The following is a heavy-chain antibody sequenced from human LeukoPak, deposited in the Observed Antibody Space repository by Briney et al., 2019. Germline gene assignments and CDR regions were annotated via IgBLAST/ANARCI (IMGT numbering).Heavy chain of an antibody. CDR2: MHHSGST. CDR3: ARSDDSSGYDHDAFDI. CDR1: GGSIRSYY. J-gene: IGHJ3*02. D-gene: IGHD3-22*01. Sequence: SETLSLTCTVSGGSIRSYYWSWIRQPPGKGLEWIGYMHHSGSTKHNPYLKSRVTISVDTSKSQFSLKLSSVTAADTAVYYCARSDDSSGYDHDAFDIWGQGTMVTVSS. V-gene: IGHV4-59*08.